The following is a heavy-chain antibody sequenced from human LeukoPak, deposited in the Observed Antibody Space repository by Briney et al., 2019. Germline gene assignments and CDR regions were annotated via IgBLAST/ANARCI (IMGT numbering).Heavy chain of an antibody. D-gene: IGHD4-11*01. CDR1: GFSFSSSGVC. CDR2: IAWDDDK. V-gene: IGHV2-70*01. J-gene: IGHJ5*02. CDR3: ARNTYRRRWFDP. Sequence: GPTLVNPPQTLTLTCTFSGFSFSSSGVCVSCIRQLPGKALEWLAPIAWDDDKYYSTSLKTRLTISKDTSKNQVVLTMTNMDPVDTATYYCARNTYRRRWFDPWGQGTLVTVSS.